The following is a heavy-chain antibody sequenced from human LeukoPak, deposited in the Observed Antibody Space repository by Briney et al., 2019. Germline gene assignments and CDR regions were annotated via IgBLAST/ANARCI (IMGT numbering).Heavy chain of an antibody. V-gene: IGHV3-33*01. Sequence: GGSLRLSCAASGFTFSSYGMHWVRQAPGKGLEWVAVIWYDGSNKYYADSVKGRFTISRDNSKNTLYLHKNSQRAEDTAMYYCARTKAIGRVESYYYDGMDVWGQGTTVTVSS. D-gene: IGHD2-2*02. CDR3: ARTKAIGRVESYYYDGMDV. CDR1: GFTFSSYG. J-gene: IGHJ6*02. CDR2: IWYDGSNK.